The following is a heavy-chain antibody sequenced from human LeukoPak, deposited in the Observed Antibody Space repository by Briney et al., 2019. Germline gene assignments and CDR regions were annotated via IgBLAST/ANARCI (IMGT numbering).Heavy chain of an antibody. D-gene: IGHD6-13*01. V-gene: IGHV3-48*03. CDR1: GFTFSSYE. CDR2: ISSSGSTI. Sequence: GGSLRLSCAASGFTFSSYEMNWVRQAPGKGLEWVSYISSSGSTIYYADSVKGRFTISRDNAKNSLYLQMNSLRAEDTAVYYCAGGRWLAAADSWGQGTLVTVSS. J-gene: IGHJ4*02. CDR3: AGGRWLAAADS.